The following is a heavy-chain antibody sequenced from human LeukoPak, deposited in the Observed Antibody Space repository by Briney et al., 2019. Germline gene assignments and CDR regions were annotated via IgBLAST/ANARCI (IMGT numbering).Heavy chain of an antibody. V-gene: IGHV3-23*01. CDR3: TTPAAAYYYYYYMDV. J-gene: IGHJ6*03. Sequence: GGSLRLSCAASGFTFSSYAMSWVRQAPGKGLEWVSAISGSGGSTYYADSVKGRFTISRDNSKNTLYLQMNGLKTEDTAVYYCTTPAAAYYYYYYMDVWGKGTTVTVSS. CDR2: ISGSGGST. CDR1: GFTFSSYA. D-gene: IGHD2-2*01.